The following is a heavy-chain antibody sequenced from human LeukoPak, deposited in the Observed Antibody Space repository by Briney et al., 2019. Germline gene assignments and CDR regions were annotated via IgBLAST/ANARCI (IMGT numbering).Heavy chain of an antibody. CDR3: ARAGAGIAAAGTLAFDI. CDR1: GGSISSGSYY. Sequence: MASETLSLTCTASGGSISSGSYYWSWIRQPAGKGLELIGRIYTSGSTNYNPSLKSRVTISVDTSKNQFSLKLSSVTAADTAVYYCARAGAGIAAAGTLAFDIWGQGTMVTVSS. V-gene: IGHV4-61*02. CDR2: IYTSGST. D-gene: IGHD6-13*01. J-gene: IGHJ3*02.